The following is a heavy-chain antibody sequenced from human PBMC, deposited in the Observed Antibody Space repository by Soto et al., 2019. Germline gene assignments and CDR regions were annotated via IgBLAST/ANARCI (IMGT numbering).Heavy chain of an antibody. CDR1: GFTFSNYT. J-gene: IGHJ4*02. V-gene: IGHV3-30*04. Sequence: PGGSLRLSCAASGFTFSNYTMHWVRQAPGKGLEWVALISYDEIDKYYADAVKGRFTISRDNSKNTLYLQMDSLRAEDTAVYYCAGRSGSSDYWGQGTLVTRLL. D-gene: IGHD3-10*01. CDR2: ISYDEIDK. CDR3: AGRSGSSDY.